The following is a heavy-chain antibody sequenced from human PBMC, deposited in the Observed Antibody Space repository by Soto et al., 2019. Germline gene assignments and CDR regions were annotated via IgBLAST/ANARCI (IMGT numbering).Heavy chain of an antibody. CDR1: GFTFSSYG. J-gene: IGHJ4*02. Sequence: EVQVLESGGGLVQPGGSLRLSCAASGFTFSSYGMSWVRQAPGKGLEWVSAISGSGGSTYYADSVKGRFTISRDNSKNTLYLQMNSLRAEDTAVYYCAKRYGSGCYYFDYWGQGTLVTVSS. CDR3: AKRYGSGCYYFDY. CDR2: ISGSGGST. D-gene: IGHD3-10*01. V-gene: IGHV3-23*01.